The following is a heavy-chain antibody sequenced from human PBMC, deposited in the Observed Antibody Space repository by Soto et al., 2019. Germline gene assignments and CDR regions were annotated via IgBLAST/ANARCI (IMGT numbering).Heavy chain of an antibody. J-gene: IGHJ6*02. D-gene: IGHD3-10*01. CDR2: ISAYNGNT. CDR1: GYTFTSYG. V-gene: IGHV1-18*04. Sequence: VASVKVSCKASGYTFTSYGISRVRQAPGQGLEWMGWISAYNGNTNYAQKLQGRVTMTTDTSTSTAYMELRSLRSDDTAVYYCARSITMVRGTPRIMDVWGQGTTVTVSS. CDR3: ARSITMVRGTPRIMDV.